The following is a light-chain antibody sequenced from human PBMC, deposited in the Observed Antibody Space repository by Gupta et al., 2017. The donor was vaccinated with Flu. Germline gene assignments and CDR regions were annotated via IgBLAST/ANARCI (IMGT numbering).Light chain of an antibody. V-gene: IGKV3-15*01. CDR3: HHYNNCPRP. CDR2: GAS. CDR1: QSVSSP. J-gene: IGKJ1*01. Sequence: EIVMTKSPATLSVSPGERATLSCRASQSVSSPLAWYQQQPGQAPRLLIYGASTRATGLPSRFSGSGSGTEFTLTISSRQSEEFAFYYFHHYNNCPRPFGQWTKVEIK.